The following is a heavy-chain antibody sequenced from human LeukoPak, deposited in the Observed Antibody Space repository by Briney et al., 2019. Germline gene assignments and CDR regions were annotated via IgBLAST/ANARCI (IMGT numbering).Heavy chain of an antibody. V-gene: IGHV3-9*01. CDR1: GFTFDDYA. J-gene: IGHJ4*02. D-gene: IGHD3-22*01. CDR3: AKGGVYDSSGYLGY. Sequence: GGSLRLSCAASGFTFDDYAMHCVRQAPGKGLEWVSGISWNSGSIGYADSVKGRFTISRDNAKNSLYLQMNSLRAEDTALYYCAKGGVYDSSGYLGYWGQGTLVTVSS. CDR2: ISWNSGSI.